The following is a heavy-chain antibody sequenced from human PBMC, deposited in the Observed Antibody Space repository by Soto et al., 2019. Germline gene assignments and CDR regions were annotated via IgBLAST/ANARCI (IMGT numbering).Heavy chain of an antibody. V-gene: IGHV3-48*03. D-gene: IGHD2-8*01. CDR1: GFTFSSHE. CDR2: ISGSGTTT. Sequence: EVQLVESGGGSGQPGVSLRLSCAASGFTFSSHEMNWVRQAPGKGLEWISYISGSGTTTYYADSVRGPFTISRDNAQNSLYLQMNSLRVEDTAVYYCARGGVYWGQVTLVTVAS. J-gene: IGHJ4*02. CDR3: ARGGVY.